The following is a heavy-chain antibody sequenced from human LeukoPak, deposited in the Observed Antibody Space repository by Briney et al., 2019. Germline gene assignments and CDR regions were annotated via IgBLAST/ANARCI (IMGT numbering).Heavy chain of an antibody. Sequence: GGSLRLSCAASGFTFSSYSMDWVRQAPGKGLEWVSSISSSRSYIYYADSVKGRFTISRDNAKNSLYLQMNSLRAEDMALYYCAKASSRSFSSGYYGNAFDIWGQGTMVTVSS. V-gene: IGHV3-21*04. CDR3: AKASSRSFSSGYYGNAFDI. CDR2: ISSSRSYI. CDR1: GFTFSSYS. J-gene: IGHJ3*02. D-gene: IGHD6-19*01.